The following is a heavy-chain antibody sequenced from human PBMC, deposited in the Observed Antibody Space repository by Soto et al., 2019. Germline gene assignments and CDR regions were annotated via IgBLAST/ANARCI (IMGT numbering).Heavy chain of an antibody. J-gene: IGHJ3*02. CDR2: ISSSSSYR. CDR1: GFTFSSYS. Sequence: EVQLVESGGGLVKPGGSLRLSCAASGFTFSSYSMNWVRQAPGKGLEWVSSISSSSSYRDYADSVKGRFTISRDNAKNSLYRQMNSLRAEDTAVYYCARGYPYYDSSGYDKWDAFDIWGQGTMVTVSS. CDR3: ARGYPYYDSSGYDKWDAFDI. V-gene: IGHV3-21*01. D-gene: IGHD3-22*01.